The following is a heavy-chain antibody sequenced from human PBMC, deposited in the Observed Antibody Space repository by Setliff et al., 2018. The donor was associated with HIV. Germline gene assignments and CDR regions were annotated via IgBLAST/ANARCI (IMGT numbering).Heavy chain of an antibody. CDR2: MNPNSGNT. Sequence: GASVKVSCKASGYTFSSYDINWVRQATGQGLEWMGWMNPNSGNTGYAQKFQGRVTMTRDTSISTAYMELNNLKFEDTAAYYCARARRDSYDRGRRNHYYIDVWGKGTTVTVSS. J-gene: IGHJ6*03. D-gene: IGHD3-22*01. V-gene: IGHV1-8*02. CDR1: GYTFSSYD. CDR3: ARARRDSYDRGRRNHYYIDV.